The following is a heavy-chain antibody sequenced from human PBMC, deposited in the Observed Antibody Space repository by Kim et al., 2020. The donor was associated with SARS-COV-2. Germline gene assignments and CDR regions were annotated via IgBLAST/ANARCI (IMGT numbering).Heavy chain of an antibody. J-gene: IGHJ3*02. CDR3: VKDLNFAIDI. D-gene: IGHD2-15*01. Sequence: YADSVKSRFTISRDNAKNSLYLQMNSLRDEDTAVYYCVKDLNFAIDIWGQGTMVTVSS. V-gene: IGHV3-48*02.